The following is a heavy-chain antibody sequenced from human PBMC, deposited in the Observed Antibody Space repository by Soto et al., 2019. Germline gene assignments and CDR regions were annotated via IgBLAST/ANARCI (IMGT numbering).Heavy chain of an antibody. V-gene: IGHV4-4*02. D-gene: IGHD6-13*01. CDR3: AKDSVPRLQRAAATF. Sequence: SETLSLTCAVSGGSVSSSSWWTWVRQPPGKGLEWIGEIYHSGSTNYNPSLKSRVTISIDKSKNQFSLNLTSVTAADTAVYYCAKDSVPRLQRAAATFWGQGTLVTVSS. CDR2: IYHSGST. J-gene: IGHJ4*02. CDR1: GGSVSSSSW.